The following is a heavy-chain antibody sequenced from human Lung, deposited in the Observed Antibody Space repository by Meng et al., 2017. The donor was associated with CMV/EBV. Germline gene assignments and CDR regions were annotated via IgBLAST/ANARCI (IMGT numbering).Heavy chain of an antibody. V-gene: IGHV2-5*01. CDR1: GFSLTTKTVG. Sequence: GPXLVXPTQPLTLTCTFSGFSLTTKTVGVGWIRQPPGKALEWLALIYWNDDKHYSPSLKTRLTITKDTSKNRVVLIMTNTEPVDTATYYCAHRMGTIFGDVFDMWGQGXMVTVSS. D-gene: IGHD3-3*01. CDR3: AHRMGTIFGDVFDM. J-gene: IGHJ3*02. CDR2: IYWNDDK.